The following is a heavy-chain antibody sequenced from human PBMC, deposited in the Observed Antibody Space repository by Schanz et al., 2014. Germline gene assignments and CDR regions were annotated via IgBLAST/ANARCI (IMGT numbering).Heavy chain of an antibody. Sequence: VQLVESGGGLLQPGGSLRLSCAASGFTFGTFWMSWVRQAPGKGLDWVAFIRFDGSSEYYADSVRGRFTVSRDNSENTVYLEFHSLRSEDTALYYCAREAKWGQWYFDLWGRGSLVTVSS. V-gene: IGHV3-30*02. CDR2: IRFDGSSE. CDR1: GFTFGTFW. J-gene: IGHJ2*01. CDR3: AREAKWGQWYFDL. D-gene: IGHD1-26*01.